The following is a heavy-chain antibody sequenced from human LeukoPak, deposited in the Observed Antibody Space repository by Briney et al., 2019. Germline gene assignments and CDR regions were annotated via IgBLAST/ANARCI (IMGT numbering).Heavy chain of an antibody. V-gene: IGHV1-69*13. CDR2: IIPIFGTA. CDR3: ARDQTWAYFRRASYYGMDV. CDR1: GGTFSSYA. D-gene: IGHD4/OR15-4a*01. J-gene: IGHJ6*02. Sequence: ASVKVSCKASGGTFSSYAISWVRQAPGQGLEWMGGIIPIFGTANYAQKFQGRVTITADESTSTAYMELSSLRSEDTAVYYCARDQTWAYFRRASYYGMDVWGQGTTVTVSS.